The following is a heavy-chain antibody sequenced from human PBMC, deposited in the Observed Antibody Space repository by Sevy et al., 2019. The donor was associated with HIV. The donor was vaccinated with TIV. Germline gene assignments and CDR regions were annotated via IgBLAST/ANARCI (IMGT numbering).Heavy chain of an antibody. CDR1: GFTFSTYN. D-gene: IGHD6-6*01. Sequence: GGSLRLSCAASGFTFSTYNMNWVRQAPGKGLEWVSFISGISNYIYYADLVKGRFTISRDNAKNSLYLQMNSLRAEDTAIYYCARGVQTYDAFDIWGQETMVTVSS. V-gene: IGHV3-21*01. J-gene: IGHJ3*02. CDR3: ARGVQTYDAFDI. CDR2: ISGISNYI.